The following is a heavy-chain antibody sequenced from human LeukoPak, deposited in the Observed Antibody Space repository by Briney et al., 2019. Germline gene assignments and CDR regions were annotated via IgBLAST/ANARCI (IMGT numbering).Heavy chain of an antibody. J-gene: IGHJ4*02. CDR3: TTDQYYDFWSGFDY. CDR2: IKSKTDGGTT. CDR1: GFTFSNAW. V-gene: IGHV3-15*01. D-gene: IGHD3-3*01. Sequence: GGSLRLSCAASGFTFSNAWMSWVRQAPGKGLEWVGHIKSKTDGGTTDYAAPVKGRFTISRDDPKNTLYLQMNSLKTEDTAVYYCTTDQYYDFWSGFDYWGQGTLVTVSS.